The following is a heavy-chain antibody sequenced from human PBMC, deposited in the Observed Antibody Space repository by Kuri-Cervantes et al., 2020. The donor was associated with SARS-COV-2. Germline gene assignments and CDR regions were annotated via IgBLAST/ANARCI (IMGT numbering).Heavy chain of an antibody. CDR2: ISYDGSNK. CDR1: GFTFSSYA. J-gene: IGHJ6*02. Sequence: GESLKISCAASGFTFSSYAMHWVRQAPGKGLEWVAVISYDGSNKYYADSVKGRFTISRDNSKNTLYLQMNGLRAEDTAVYYCASRTVTTGHYYGMDVWGQGTTVTVSS. V-gene: IGHV3-30-3*01. CDR3: ASRTVTTGHYYGMDV. D-gene: IGHD4-11*01.